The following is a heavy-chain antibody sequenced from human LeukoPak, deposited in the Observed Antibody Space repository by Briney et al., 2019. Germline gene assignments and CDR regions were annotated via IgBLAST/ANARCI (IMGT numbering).Heavy chain of an antibody. Sequence: GGSLRLSCAASGFTFNTYWMSWVRQAPGKGLEWVANIKDDGSEKYYVDSMKGRFTISRDNAKNSLYLEVSSLRAEDTALYYCAREIPGGAVTLDYWGQGTLVTVSS. CDR3: AREIPGGAVTLDY. CDR1: GFTFNTYW. V-gene: IGHV3-7*01. D-gene: IGHD1-26*01. J-gene: IGHJ4*02. CDR2: IKDDGSEK.